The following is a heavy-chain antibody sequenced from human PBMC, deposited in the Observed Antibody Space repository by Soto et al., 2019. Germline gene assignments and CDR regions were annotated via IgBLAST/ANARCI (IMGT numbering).Heavy chain of an antibody. J-gene: IGHJ6*02. D-gene: IGHD3-16*02. CDR1: GGTFSSSG. Sequence: ASVKVSCKASGGTFSSSGFSWVRQAPGQGLEWMGMIVPSLDTTNYAQKFQVRVTITADEVTSTAYMKLRSLRSEDTAVYYCARWPQPRYTADPYAVDVWGQGTRVTV. CDR3: ARWPQPRYTADPYAVDV. CDR2: IVPSLDTT. V-gene: IGHV1-69*11.